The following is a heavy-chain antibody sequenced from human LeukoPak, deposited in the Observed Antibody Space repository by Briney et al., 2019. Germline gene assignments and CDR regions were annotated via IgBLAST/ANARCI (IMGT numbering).Heavy chain of an antibody. J-gene: IGHJ6*02. CDR1: GGSISSYY. V-gene: IGHV4-59*01. CDR3: ARDFWQPYYYYGMDV. CDR2: IYYSGSA. Sequence: SETLSLTCTVSGGSISSYYWSWIRQPPGKGLEWIGYIYYSGSANYNPSLKSRVTISVDTSKNQFSLKLSSVTAADTAVYYCARDFWQPYYYYGMDVWGQGTTVTVSS. D-gene: IGHD3-3*01.